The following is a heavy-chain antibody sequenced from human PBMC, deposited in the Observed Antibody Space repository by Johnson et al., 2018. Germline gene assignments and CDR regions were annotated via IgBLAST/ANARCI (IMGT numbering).Heavy chain of an antibody. V-gene: IGHV3-15*07. D-gene: IGHD2-15*01. Sequence: VQLVQSGGGLIEXGGSXRLXCVASGFIFSNAWMNWVRQAPGKGLEWVGRIKSKTDGGTTDYAAPVKGRFTFSRDDSKNTLVLQMNSLKIEDTAVYYCTSDVAVADKRDDAFDMWGQGTRVTVSS. CDR1: GFIFSNAW. CDR3: TSDVAVADKRDDAFDM. J-gene: IGHJ3*02. CDR2: IKSKTDGGTT.